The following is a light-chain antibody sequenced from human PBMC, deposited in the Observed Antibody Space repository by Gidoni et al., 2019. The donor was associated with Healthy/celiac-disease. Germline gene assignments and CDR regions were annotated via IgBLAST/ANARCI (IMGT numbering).Light chain of an antibody. CDR2: GAS. CDR1: QSVSSSY. CDR3: QQYGSSPPYT. J-gene: IGKJ2*01. Sequence: ETVWTQSPGTLSLSPGERATLSCRASQSVSSSYLAWYQQQPGQAPRLLIYGASSRATGIPDRFSGSGSGTDFTLTISRLEPEDFAVYYCQQYGSSPPYTFGQGTKLEIK. V-gene: IGKV3-20*01.